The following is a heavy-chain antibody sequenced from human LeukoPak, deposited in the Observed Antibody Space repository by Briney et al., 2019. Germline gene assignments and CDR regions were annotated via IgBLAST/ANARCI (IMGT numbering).Heavy chain of an antibody. J-gene: IGHJ4*02. V-gene: IGHV3-23*01. Sequence: GGSLRLSCAASGFTFSSYAMSWVRRAPGKGLEWVSAISGSGGSTYYADSVKGRFAISRDNSKNTLYLQMNSLRAEDTAVYYCAKRDYGSGSYPFDYWGQGTLVTVSS. D-gene: IGHD3-10*01. CDR1: GFTFSSYA. CDR3: AKRDYGSGSYPFDY. CDR2: ISGSGGST.